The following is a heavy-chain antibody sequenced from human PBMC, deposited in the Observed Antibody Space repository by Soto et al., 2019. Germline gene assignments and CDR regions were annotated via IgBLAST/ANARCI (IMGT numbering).Heavy chain of an antibody. CDR3: AHTWGLPFDY. CDR2: FYWDDDK. V-gene: IGHV2-5*02. CDR1: GFSLRTTGVG. D-gene: IGHD3-16*01. J-gene: IGHJ4*02. Sequence: QITLKESGPTLVKPTQTLTLTCTYSGFSLRTTGVGVGWIRQPPGKALGWLGIFYWDDDKRYSPSLKNRLTLTNDISKSQVVLTLTNMDPVDTATYYCAHTWGLPFDYWGQGTLVIVSS.